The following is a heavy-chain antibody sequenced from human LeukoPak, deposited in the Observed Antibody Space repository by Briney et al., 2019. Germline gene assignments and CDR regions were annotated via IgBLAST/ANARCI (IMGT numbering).Heavy chain of an antibody. D-gene: IGHD3-16*01. CDR1: GFTFSSYW. CDR3: ARGGSDPYYYYYYYMDV. J-gene: IGHJ6*03. V-gene: IGHV3-7*01. Sequence: GGSLRLSCAASGFTFSSYWMSWVRQAPGKGLEWVANIKQDGSEKYYVDSVKGRFTISRDNAKNSLYLQMNSLRAEDTAVYYCARGGSDPYYYYYYYMDVWGKGTTVTVSS. CDR2: IKQDGSEK.